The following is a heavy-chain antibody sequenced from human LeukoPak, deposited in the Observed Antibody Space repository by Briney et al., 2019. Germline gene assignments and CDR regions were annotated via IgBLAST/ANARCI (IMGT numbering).Heavy chain of an antibody. CDR2: MNPNSGNT. CDR1: GYTFTSYD. CDR3: ARGRWEGIDY. V-gene: IGHV1-8*03. J-gene: IGHJ4*02. Sequence: GPVKVSCKASGYTFTSYDINWVRQATGQGLEWMGWMNPNSGNTGYAQKFQGRVTITRNTSISTAYMELSSLRSEDTAVYYCARGRWEGIDYWGQGTLVTVSS. D-gene: IGHD1-26*01.